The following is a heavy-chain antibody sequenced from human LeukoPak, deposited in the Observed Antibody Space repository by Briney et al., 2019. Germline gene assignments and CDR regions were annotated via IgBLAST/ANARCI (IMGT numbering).Heavy chain of an antibody. Sequence: GGSLRLSCAASGYTFSSFTLSWVRQAPGKGLEWVSVISASGGSAYYVDSVKGRFTMSRDNSKNTLYLQMNSLRAEDTAVYYCGRGTDYSSGPDYWGQGTLVTVSS. CDR1: GYTFSSFT. V-gene: IGHV3-23*01. CDR2: ISASGGSA. D-gene: IGHD6-19*01. J-gene: IGHJ4*02. CDR3: GRGTDYSSGPDY.